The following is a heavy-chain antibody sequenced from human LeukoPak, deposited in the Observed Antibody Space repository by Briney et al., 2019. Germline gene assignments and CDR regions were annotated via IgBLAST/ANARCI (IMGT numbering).Heavy chain of an antibody. J-gene: IGHJ4*02. D-gene: IGHD4-11*01. Sequence: PGGSLRLSCAASGFTFSSYAMSWIRQAPGKGLVWVSYISTTGTTIYYADSVKGRFTISRDNAKNSLYLQMNSLRAEDTAVYYCARGRMTTLYYFDYWGQGTLVTVSS. CDR1: GFTFSSYA. V-gene: IGHV3-11*01. CDR3: ARGRMTTLYYFDY. CDR2: ISTTGTTI.